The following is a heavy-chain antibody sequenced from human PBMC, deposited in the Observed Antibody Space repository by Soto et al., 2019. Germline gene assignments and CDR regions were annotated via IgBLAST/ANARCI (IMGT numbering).Heavy chain of an antibody. CDR2: IDAGNGNT. Sequence: ASVKVSCKASGYTFTSYAMHWVRQAPGQRLEWMGWIDAGNGNTKYSQKLQGRVTITRDTSASTAYMELSSLRSEDTAVYYCARGVDGPLHWFDPWGQGTLVTVSS. CDR3: ARGVDGPLHWFDP. CDR1: GYTFTSYA. J-gene: IGHJ5*02. D-gene: IGHD6-19*01. V-gene: IGHV1-3*01.